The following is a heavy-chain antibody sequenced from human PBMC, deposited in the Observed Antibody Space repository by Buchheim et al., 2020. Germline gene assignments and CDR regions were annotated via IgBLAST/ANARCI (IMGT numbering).Heavy chain of an antibody. CDR2: ISYDGSNK. J-gene: IGHJ6*02. CDR1: GFTFSSYA. V-gene: IGHV3-30*04. Sequence: QVQLVESGGGVVQPGRSLRLSCAASGFTFSSYAMHWVRQAPGKGLEWVAVISYDGSNKYYAASVKGRFTISRDNSKNTLYLQMNSLRAEDTAVYYCAREGEVLLWFRELGHYGMDVWGQGTT. CDR3: AREGEVLLWFRELGHYGMDV. D-gene: IGHD3-10*01.